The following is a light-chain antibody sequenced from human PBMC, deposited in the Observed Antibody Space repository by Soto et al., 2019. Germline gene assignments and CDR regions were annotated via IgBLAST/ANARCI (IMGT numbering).Light chain of an antibody. Sequence: ELVLTRSPRTLSLSPGEGATLSCRASQTVNNNYLAWYQQIPGQAPRLLISGASGRATGTPERFSGSASGTDFTLTISRLEPEDFAVYYCQQYGSSPLTFGGGTKV. CDR1: QTVNNNY. J-gene: IGKJ4*01. CDR3: QQYGSSPLT. CDR2: GAS. V-gene: IGKV3-20*01.